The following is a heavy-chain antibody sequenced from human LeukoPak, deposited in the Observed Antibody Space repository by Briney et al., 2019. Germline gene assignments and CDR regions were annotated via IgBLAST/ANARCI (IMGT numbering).Heavy chain of an antibody. CDR2: IYGDNNA. CDR3: ARGVYSGSYYDDAFDI. D-gene: IGHD1-26*01. CDR1: EISVSDND. Sequence: PGGSLRLSCTVSEISVSDNDMSWVRQAPGQGLEWVSIIYGDNNAYYADSVKGRFTISRDNSKNTLYLQMNSLRAEDTAVYYCARGVYSGSYYDDAFDIWGQGTMVTVSS. V-gene: IGHV3-66*01. J-gene: IGHJ3*02.